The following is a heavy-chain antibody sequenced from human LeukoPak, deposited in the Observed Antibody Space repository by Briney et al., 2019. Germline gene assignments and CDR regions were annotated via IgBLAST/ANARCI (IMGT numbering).Heavy chain of an antibody. CDR3: ARGSYGSGSYADY. CDR2: IIPIFGTA. CDR1: GGTFSSYA. J-gene: IGHJ4*02. Sequence: GASVKVSCKASGGTFSSYAISWVRQAPGQGLEGMGGIIPIFGTANYAQKFQGRVTITTDESTSTAYMELSSLRSEDTAVYYCARGSYGSGSYADYWGQGTLVTVYS. V-gene: IGHV1-69*05. D-gene: IGHD3-10*01.